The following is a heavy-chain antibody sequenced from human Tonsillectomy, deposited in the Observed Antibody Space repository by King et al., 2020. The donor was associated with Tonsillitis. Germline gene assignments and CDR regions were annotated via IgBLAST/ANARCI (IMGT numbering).Heavy chain of an antibody. J-gene: IGHJ5*02. CDR2: ISRSGTTI. V-gene: IGHV3-11*01. CDR3: ARRGHYGGYDVFDL. CDR1: GFTFSDHY. D-gene: IGHD5-12*01. Sequence: VQLVASGGGLVTPGGSLRLSCAASGFTFSDHYISWIRQAPGKGLELVSYISRSGTTIYYADSVKGRFIISRDNAKNSLDLQMNSLGAEDTAVYHCARRGHYGGYDVFDLWGQGTLVTVSS.